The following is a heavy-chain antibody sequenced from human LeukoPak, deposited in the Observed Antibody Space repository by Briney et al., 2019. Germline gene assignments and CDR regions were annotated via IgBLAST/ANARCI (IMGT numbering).Heavy chain of an antibody. V-gene: IGHV4-38-2*01. CDR1: GYSISSGYY. Sequence: PSETLSLTCAVSGYSISSGYYWGWIRHPPGKGLEWIGSIYHSGSTYYNPSLKSRVTISVDTSKNQFSLKLSSVTAADTAVYYCARQGGYDSSGYLDFWGQGTLVTVSS. J-gene: IGHJ4*02. CDR2: IYHSGST. D-gene: IGHD3-22*01. CDR3: ARQGGYDSSGYLDF.